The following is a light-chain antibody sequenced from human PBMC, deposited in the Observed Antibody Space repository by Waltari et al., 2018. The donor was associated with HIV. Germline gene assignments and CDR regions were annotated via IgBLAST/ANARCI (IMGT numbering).Light chain of an antibody. Sequence: QSVLPQPPSVSGTPGQRVTISSSGSSSNIASNTVPWYQPPPGTAPKLLIFSYNHRPSGVPDRFSGSKSGTSASLAISGLQSEDEADYYCAAWDDSLNGVIFGGGTKLTVL. CDR2: SYN. CDR1: SSNIASNT. CDR3: AAWDDSLNGVI. V-gene: IGLV1-44*01. J-gene: IGLJ2*01.